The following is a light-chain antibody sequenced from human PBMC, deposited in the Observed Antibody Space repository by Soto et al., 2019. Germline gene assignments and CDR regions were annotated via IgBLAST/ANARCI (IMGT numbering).Light chain of an antibody. J-gene: IGKJ4*01. CDR1: QSFSRW. V-gene: IGKV1-5*01. CDR2: DAS. Sequence: DIQMTQSPSTLSASVGDRVTITCRASQSFSRWLAWYQQKPGKAPKVLIYDASILANGVPSRFSGSESGTEFTLTISCLRPDDFATYYCHQYYRYPLTFGGVTTVETK. CDR3: HQYYRYPLT.